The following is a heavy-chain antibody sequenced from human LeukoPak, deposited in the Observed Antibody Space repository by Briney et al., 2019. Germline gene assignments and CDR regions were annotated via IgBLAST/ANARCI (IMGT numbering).Heavy chain of an antibody. J-gene: IGHJ4*02. CDR1: GFTFSSYW. Sequence: GGSLRLSCAASGFTFSSYWMTWVRQAPGKGLEWVANIKQDGSEKSYVDSVKGRFTISRDNVKKSLYLQMNSLRAEDTAVYFCARGKYYYASWSDPLFDYWGQGTLVTVSS. V-gene: IGHV3-7*03. D-gene: IGHD3-10*01. CDR2: IKQDGSEK. CDR3: ARGKYYYASWSDPLFDY.